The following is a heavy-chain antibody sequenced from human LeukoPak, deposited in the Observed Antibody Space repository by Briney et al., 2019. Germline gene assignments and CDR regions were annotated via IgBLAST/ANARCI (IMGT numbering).Heavy chain of an antibody. Sequence: GRSLGLSCAASGFTFSSYGMHWVRQAPGKGLEWVAVISYDESDKYYADSVKGRFTISRDNSKNTLYLQMNSLRPEDTAVYYCAKGVVAATNAAYYGMDVWGQGTTVTVSS. J-gene: IGHJ6*02. CDR3: AKGVVAATNAAYYGMDV. D-gene: IGHD2-15*01. V-gene: IGHV3-30*18. CDR2: ISYDESDK. CDR1: GFTFSSYG.